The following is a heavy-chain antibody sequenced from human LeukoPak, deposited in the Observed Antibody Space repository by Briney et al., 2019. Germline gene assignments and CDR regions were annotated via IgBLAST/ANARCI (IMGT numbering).Heavy chain of an antibody. Sequence: PSETLSLTCTVSGGSISSYYWSWIRQPPGKGLEWIGYSYYSGSTNYNPSLKSRVTISVDTSKNQFSLKLSSVTAADTAVYYCARTLTPLRTGFDYWGQGTLVTVGS. CDR3: ARTLTPLRTGFDY. J-gene: IGHJ4*02. CDR2: SYYSGST. D-gene: IGHD4-11*01. CDR1: GGSISSYY. V-gene: IGHV4-59*01.